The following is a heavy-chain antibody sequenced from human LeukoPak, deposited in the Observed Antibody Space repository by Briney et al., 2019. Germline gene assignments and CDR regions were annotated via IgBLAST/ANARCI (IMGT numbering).Heavy chain of an antibody. CDR3: ATGYCSSTNCRIDY. CDR2: ISYDGSNK. D-gene: IGHD2-2*03. V-gene: IGHV3-30-3*01. CDR1: GFTFSSYA. J-gene: IGHJ4*02. Sequence: GRSLRLSCAASGFTFSSYAMHWVRQAPGKGLEWVAVISYDGSNKYYADSVKGRFTISRDNSKNTLYLQMNSLRAEDTAVYYCATGYCSSTNCRIDYWGQGTLVSVSS.